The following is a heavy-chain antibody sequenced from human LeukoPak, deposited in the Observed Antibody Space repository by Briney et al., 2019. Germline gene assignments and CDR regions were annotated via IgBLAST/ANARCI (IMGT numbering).Heavy chain of an antibody. CDR1: GFTFRSYS. J-gene: IGHJ6*03. V-gene: IGHV3-48*01. CDR3: ARDPYSGSYGDSYYYYMDV. Sequence: GGALRLSCAASGFTFRSYSMNWVRQAPGKGLEWVSYISSSSSTIFYADAVKGRFNISRDNAQNSLYLQMNSLRAEDTAIYYCARDPYSGSYGDSYYYYMDVWGKGTTATISS. CDR2: ISSSSSTI. D-gene: IGHD1-26*01.